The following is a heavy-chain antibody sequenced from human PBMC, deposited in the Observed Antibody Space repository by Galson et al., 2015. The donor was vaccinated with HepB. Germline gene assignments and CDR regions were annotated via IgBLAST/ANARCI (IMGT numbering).Heavy chain of an antibody. V-gene: IGHV3-30*18. CDR3: AKETGYSNTLYWYFDF. D-gene: IGHD6-13*01. CDR1: GFTFSNYG. CDR2: MSYDGSNK. Sequence: SLRLSCAASGFTFSNYGMHWVRQAPGKGLEWVAVMSYDGSNKYYADSVKGRFTISRDNFKNTLYLQMNSLRTEDTAVYYCAKETGYSNTLYWYFDFWGRGTLVTVSS. J-gene: IGHJ2*01.